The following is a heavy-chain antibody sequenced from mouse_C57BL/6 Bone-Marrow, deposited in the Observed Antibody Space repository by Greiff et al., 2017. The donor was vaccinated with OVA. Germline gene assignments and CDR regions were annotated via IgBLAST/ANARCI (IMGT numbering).Heavy chain of an antibody. D-gene: IGHD2-4*01. CDR3: VIYYDYEVYAMDY. CDR1: GYTFTDYY. J-gene: IGHJ4*01. V-gene: IGHV1-19*01. CDR2: INPYNGGT. Sequence: VQLKQSGPVLVKPGASVKMSCKASGYTFTDYYMNWVKQSHGKSLEWIGVINPYNGGTSYNQKFKGKATLTVDKSSSTAYMELNSLTSEDSAVYYCVIYYDYEVYAMDYWGQGTSVTVSS.